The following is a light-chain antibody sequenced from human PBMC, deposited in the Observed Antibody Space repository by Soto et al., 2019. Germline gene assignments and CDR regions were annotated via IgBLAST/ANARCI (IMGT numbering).Light chain of an antibody. J-gene: IGLJ1*01. CDR2: EVT. CDR1: SSDVGGYKY. V-gene: IGLV2-14*01. CDR3: LSFTSSSTYI. Sequence: QSVLTQPASVSGYPGQSITISCTGTSSDVGGYKYVSWYQQHPGKAPKLMVYEVTNRPSGVSNRFSGSKSGNTASLTISGLQAEDEADYFCLSFTSSSTYIFGIGTKVTVL.